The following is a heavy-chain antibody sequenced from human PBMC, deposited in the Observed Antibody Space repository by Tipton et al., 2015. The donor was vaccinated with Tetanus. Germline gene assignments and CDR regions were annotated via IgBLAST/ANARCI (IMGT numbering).Heavy chain of an antibody. CDR3: ARDCYDSSGSVFDY. D-gene: IGHD3-22*01. V-gene: IGHV3-74*01. CDR1: GFTFDVYT. J-gene: IGHJ4*02. CDR2: INSDGSST. Sequence: SLRLSCAASGFTFDVYTMHWVRQAPGKGLVWVSRINSDGSSTTCADSVKGRFTISRDNAKNTLYLQMNSLRAEDTAVYYCARDCYDSSGSVFDYWGQGTRVTVSS.